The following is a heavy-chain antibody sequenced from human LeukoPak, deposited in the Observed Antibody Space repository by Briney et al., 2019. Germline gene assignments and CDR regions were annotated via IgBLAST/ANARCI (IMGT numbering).Heavy chain of an antibody. CDR1: GYTFTGYY. Sequence: ASVKVSRKASGYTFTGYYMHWVRQAPGQGLEWMGWINPNSGGTNYAQKFQGRVTMTRDTSISTAYMELSRLRSDDTAVYYCARDAVRSLRFLALWGQGTLVTVSS. V-gene: IGHV1-2*02. CDR2: INPNSGGT. D-gene: IGHD3-3*01. J-gene: IGHJ4*02. CDR3: ARDAVRSLRFLAL.